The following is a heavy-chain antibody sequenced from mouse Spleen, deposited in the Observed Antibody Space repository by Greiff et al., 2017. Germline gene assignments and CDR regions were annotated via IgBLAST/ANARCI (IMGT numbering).Heavy chain of an antibody. D-gene: IGHD2-4*01. CDR1: GYTFTSYW. Sequence: VQLQQPGAELVMPGASVKLSCKASGYTFTSYWMHWVKQRPGQGLEWIGEIDPSDSYTNYNQKFKGKATLTVDKSSSTAYMQLSSLTSEDSAVYYCARGGVYDYPPMDYWGQGTSVTVSS. V-gene: IGHV1-69*01. CDR2: IDPSDSYT. CDR3: ARGGVYDYPPMDY. J-gene: IGHJ4*01.